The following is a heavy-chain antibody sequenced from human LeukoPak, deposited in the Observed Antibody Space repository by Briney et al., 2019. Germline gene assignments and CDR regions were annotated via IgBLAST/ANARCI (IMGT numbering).Heavy chain of an antibody. CDR2: ISYDGSNK. Sequence: PGRSLRLSCAASGFTFNNYVMQWVRQAPGKGLEWVALISYDGSNKYYADSVKGRFTISRDNSKKTLYLQMNSLRSDDTAIFYCVKLVQWLGPSDYWGQGTLVTVSS. CDR1: GFTFNNYV. CDR3: VKLVQWLGPSDY. V-gene: IGHV3-30*18. J-gene: IGHJ4*02. D-gene: IGHD6-19*01.